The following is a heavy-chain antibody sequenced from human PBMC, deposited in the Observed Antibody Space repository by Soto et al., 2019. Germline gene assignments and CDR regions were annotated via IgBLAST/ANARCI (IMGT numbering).Heavy chain of an antibody. CDR3: AKDGIAVAGTGAFDI. J-gene: IGHJ3*02. V-gene: IGHV3-23*01. CDR2: ISGSGGST. Sequence: GSLRLSCAASGFTFSSYAMDWVRQAPGKGLEWDSAISGSGGSTYYADSVKGRFTISRDNSKNTLYLQMNSLRAEDTAVYYCAKDGIAVAGTGAFDIWGQGTMVTVSS. CDR1: GFTFSSYA. D-gene: IGHD6-19*01.